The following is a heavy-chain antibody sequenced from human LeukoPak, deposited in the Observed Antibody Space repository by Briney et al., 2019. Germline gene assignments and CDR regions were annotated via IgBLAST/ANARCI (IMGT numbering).Heavy chain of an antibody. J-gene: IGHJ3*02. CDR1: GYTFSNYW. D-gene: IGHD3-10*01. V-gene: IGHV5-51*01. CDR3: ARRGSGNQRTSLMVRGIEDSDAFDI. Sequence: GASLQISCKGSGYTFSNYWIGWGRQLPGKGLEGMGIIYAGDSDNRYSPSFQGQVTISADRSISPAYLQWSSLRASDAAMYYCARRGSGNQRTSLMVRGIEDSDAFDIWGQGTMVIVSS. CDR2: IYAGDSDN.